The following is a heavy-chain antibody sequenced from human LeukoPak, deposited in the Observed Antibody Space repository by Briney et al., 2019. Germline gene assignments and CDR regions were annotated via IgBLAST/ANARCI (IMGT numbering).Heavy chain of an antibody. D-gene: IGHD2-21*01. V-gene: IGHV3-48*03. CDR2: ISRSGGNI. CDR3: AKIAGWGNWFDP. CDR1: GFTFSSYE. Sequence: PGGSLRLSCAASGFTFSSYEMDWVRQAPGKGLEWLSYISRSGGNIYYADSVKGRFTISRDNSKNTLYLQMNSLRAEDTAVYYCAKIAGWGNWFDPWGQGTLVTVSS. J-gene: IGHJ5*02.